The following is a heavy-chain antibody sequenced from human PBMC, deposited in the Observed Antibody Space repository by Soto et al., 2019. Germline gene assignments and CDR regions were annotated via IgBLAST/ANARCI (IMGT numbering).Heavy chain of an antibody. V-gene: IGHV1-69*02. D-gene: IGHD1-26*01. CDR1: GGTFSSYT. CDR3: ARLTERSSWFDP. CDR2: IIPILGIA. Sequence: QVQLVQSGAEVKKPGSSVKVSCKASGGTFSSYTISWVRQAPGQGLEWMGRIIPILGIANYAQKFQGRVTITADKSTSTAYRELSSLRSEDTAGYYCARLTERSSWFDPWGQGTLVTVSS. J-gene: IGHJ5*02.